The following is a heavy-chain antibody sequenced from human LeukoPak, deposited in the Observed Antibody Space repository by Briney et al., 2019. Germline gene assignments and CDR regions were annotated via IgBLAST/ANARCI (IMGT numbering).Heavy chain of an antibody. J-gene: IGHJ4*02. V-gene: IGHV3-30*02. CDR1: GFTFSSYG. CDR3: AKDAPYCSSTSCYLTAMDY. D-gene: IGHD2-2*01. Sequence: PGGSLRLSCAASGFTFSSYGMHWVRQAPGKGLEWVAFIRYDGSNKYYVDSVKGRFTISRDNSKNTLYLQMNSLRAEDTAVYYCAKDAPYCSSTSCYLTAMDYWGQGTLVTVSS. CDR2: IRYDGSNK.